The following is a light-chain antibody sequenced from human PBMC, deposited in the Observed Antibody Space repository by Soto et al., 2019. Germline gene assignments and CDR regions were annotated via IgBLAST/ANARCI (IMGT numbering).Light chain of an antibody. Sequence: EIVLTQSPGTLSLSPGERATLSCRASQSVSSSYLAWYQQKPGQAPRLLIYGASSRATGIPDRFSGSGSGTDFTLTISRVEPEDFAVYYCQQYGSSLEKWTFGQGTKVEIK. CDR1: QSVSSSY. CDR3: QQYGSSLEKWT. J-gene: IGKJ1*01. V-gene: IGKV3-20*01. CDR2: GAS.